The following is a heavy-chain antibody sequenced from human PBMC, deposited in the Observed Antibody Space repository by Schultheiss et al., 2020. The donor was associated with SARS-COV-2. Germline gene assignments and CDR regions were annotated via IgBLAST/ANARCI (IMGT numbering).Heavy chain of an antibody. J-gene: IGHJ4*02. D-gene: IGHD3-3*01. V-gene: IGHV3-21*03. CDR2: ISSSSSYI. CDR3: TTAHPRDFWSGYYPTFLY. CDR1: GFTFSSYS. Sequence: GGSLRLSCAASGFTFSSYSMNWVRQAPGKGLEWVSSISSSSSYIYYADSVKGRFTISRDNAKNSLYLQMNSLKTEDTAVYYCTTAHPRDFWSGYYPTFLYWGQGTLVTVSS.